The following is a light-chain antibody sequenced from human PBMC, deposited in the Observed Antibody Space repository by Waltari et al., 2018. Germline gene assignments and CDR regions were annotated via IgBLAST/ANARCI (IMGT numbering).Light chain of an antibody. CDR2: RSD. CDR1: ASNIGNNV. CDR3: AAWDDSLKGRWV. V-gene: IGLV1-44*01. J-gene: IGLJ3*02. Sequence: QSVLPQPPSASGTPGQGVTLSCSGGASNIGNNVVNWYQQVPGKAPKLLLYRSDRRPAGVPDRFSGSKSGTAASLAISGLQSEDEADYYWAAWDDSLKGRWVFGGGTKVTVL.